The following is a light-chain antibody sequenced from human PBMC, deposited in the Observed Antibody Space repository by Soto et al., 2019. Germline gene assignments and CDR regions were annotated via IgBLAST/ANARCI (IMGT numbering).Light chain of an antibody. CDR1: SSDGGGYKF. V-gene: IGLV2-14*01. Sequence: QSVLTQPASVSGSPGQSITISCTGTSSDGGGYKFVSWYQQHPGKAPKLMIYEVSNRPSGVSSRFSGSKSGNTASLTISGLQAEDEADYYCGSYTGSIYVFGTGTKVTVL. CDR3: GSYTGSIYV. J-gene: IGLJ1*01. CDR2: EVS.